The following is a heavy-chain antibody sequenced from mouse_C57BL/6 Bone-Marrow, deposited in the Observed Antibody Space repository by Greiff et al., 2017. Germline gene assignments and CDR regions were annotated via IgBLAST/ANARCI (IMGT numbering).Heavy chain of an antibody. J-gene: IGHJ3*01. V-gene: IGHV1-64*01. D-gene: IGHD2-3*01. CDR2: IHPNSGST. Sequence: QVQLKQPGAELVKPGASVKLSCKASGYTFTSYWMHWVKQRPGQGLEWIGMIHPNSGSTNYNEKFKSKATLTVDKSSSTAYMQLSSLTSEDSAVYYCARKGWLLPWFAYWGQGTLVTVSA. CDR3: ARKGWLLPWFAY. CDR1: GYTFTSYW.